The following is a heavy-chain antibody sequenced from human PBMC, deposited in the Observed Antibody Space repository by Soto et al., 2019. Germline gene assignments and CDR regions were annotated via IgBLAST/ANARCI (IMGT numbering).Heavy chain of an antibody. CDR3: ARDAAMPTGLGLGY. V-gene: IGHV3-30*03. CDR1: GFAFTNYG. D-gene: IGHD3-16*01. CDR2: ISNDGSKK. J-gene: IGHJ4*02. Sequence: QVQVVESGGGVVQPGTSLRLSCAASGFAFTNYGIHWVRQAPGKGLEWVAHISNDGSKKFYGDSVKGRFTISRDNSENTVYLQMTSLGPDDTAVFYCARDAAMPTGLGLGYWGQGTLVTVSS.